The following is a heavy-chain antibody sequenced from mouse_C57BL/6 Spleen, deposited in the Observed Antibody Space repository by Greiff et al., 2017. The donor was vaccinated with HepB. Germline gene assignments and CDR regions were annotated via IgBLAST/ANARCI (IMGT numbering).Heavy chain of an antibody. Sequence: EVKLVESGGGLVKPGGSLKLSCAASGFTFSSYAMSWVRQTPEKRLEWVATISDGGSYTYYPDNVKGRFTISRDNAKNNLYLQMSHLKSEDTAMYYCARGDYDENWFAYWGQGTLVTVSA. CDR3: ARGDYDENWFAY. D-gene: IGHD2-4*01. CDR1: GFTFSSYA. V-gene: IGHV5-4*03. CDR2: ISDGGSYT. J-gene: IGHJ3*01.